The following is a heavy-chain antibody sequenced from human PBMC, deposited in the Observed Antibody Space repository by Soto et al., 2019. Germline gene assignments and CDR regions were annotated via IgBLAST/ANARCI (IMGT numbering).Heavy chain of an antibody. J-gene: IGHJ3*02. Sequence: PSETLSLTCAVSGYSISSGYYWGWIRQPPGKGLERIGSIYHSGSTYYNPSLKSRVTISVDTSKNQFSLKLSSVTAADTAVYYCARASVLLWFGELIPDAFDIWGQGTMVTVSS. V-gene: IGHV4-38-2*01. CDR1: GYSISSGYY. D-gene: IGHD3-10*01. CDR3: ARASVLLWFGELIPDAFDI. CDR2: IYHSGST.